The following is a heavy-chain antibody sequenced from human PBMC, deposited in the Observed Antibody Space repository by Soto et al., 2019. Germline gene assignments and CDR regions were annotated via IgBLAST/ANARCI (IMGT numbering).Heavy chain of an antibody. Sequence: TSETLSLTCTVPGGSISSYYWSWIRQPPGKGLEWIGYIYYSGSTNYNPSLKSRVTISVDTSKNQFSLKLSSVTAADTAVYYCARFAAVARWFDPWGQGTLVTVS. CDR2: IYYSGST. CDR1: GGSISSYY. J-gene: IGHJ5*02. V-gene: IGHV4-59*01. D-gene: IGHD6-19*01. CDR3: ARFAAVARWFDP.